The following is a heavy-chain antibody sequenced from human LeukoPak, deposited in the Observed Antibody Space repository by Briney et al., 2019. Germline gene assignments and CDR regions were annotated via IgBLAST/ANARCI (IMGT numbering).Heavy chain of an antibody. D-gene: IGHD5-18*01. CDR1: GFTFSSYA. Sequence: GGSLRLSCAASGFTFSSYAMSWVRQAPGKGLEWVSAISGSGGSTYYADSVKGRFTISRDNSKNTLYLQMNSLRAEDTAVYYCAKSVRESGWVQLWLFFDYWGQGTLVTVSS. CDR2: ISGSGGST. CDR3: AKSVRESGWVQLWLFFDY. V-gene: IGHV3-23*01. J-gene: IGHJ4*02.